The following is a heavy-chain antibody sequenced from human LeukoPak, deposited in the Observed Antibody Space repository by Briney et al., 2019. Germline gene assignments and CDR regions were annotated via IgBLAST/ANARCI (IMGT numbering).Heavy chain of an antibody. J-gene: IGHJ4*02. CDR1: GYTFTSYY. CDR3: ARDRGGYYDSSVPGRY. D-gene: IGHD3-22*01. Sequence: ASVKVSCKASGYTFTSYYMHWVRQAPGQGLEWMGIINPSGGSTSYAQKFQGRVTMTRDMSTSTAYMELRSLRSDDTAVYYCARDRGGYYDSSVPGRYWGQGTLVTVSS. V-gene: IGHV1-46*01. CDR2: INPSGGST.